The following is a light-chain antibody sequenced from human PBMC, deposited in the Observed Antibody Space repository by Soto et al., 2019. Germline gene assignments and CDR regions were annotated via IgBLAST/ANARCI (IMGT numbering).Light chain of an antibody. CDR2: NAS. J-gene: IGKJ4*01. CDR3: QQRSNWPLLT. V-gene: IGKV3-11*01. Sequence: EIVLTQSPATLSLSPGETATLSCRASQSVSTYLAWYQQKPRQAPRLLLYNASTRATGIPARFSGSGAGTAVTPTISSLEPEDFAVYYCQQRSNWPLLTFGGGTKVEIK. CDR1: QSVSTY.